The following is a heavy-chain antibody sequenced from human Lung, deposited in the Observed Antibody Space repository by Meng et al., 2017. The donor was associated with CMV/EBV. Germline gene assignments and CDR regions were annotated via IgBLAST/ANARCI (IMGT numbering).Heavy chain of an antibody. Sequence: ASVXVSXKASGYTFSYYDIIWVRQASGQGLEWVGWMNPNRGNTAYAQKFQGRVTMTRDTSTSIAYMELSSLRSGDTAVYYCARGQVQCSTINCHDYRFSGMDVWGQGTTVTVSS. CDR2: MNPNRGNT. CDR1: GYTFSYYD. D-gene: IGHD2/OR15-2a*01. J-gene: IGHJ6*02. CDR3: ARGQVQCSTINCHDYRFSGMDV. V-gene: IGHV1-8*01.